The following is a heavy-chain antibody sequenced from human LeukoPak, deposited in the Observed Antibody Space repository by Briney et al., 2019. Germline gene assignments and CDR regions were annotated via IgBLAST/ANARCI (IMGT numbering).Heavy chain of an antibody. V-gene: IGHV3-53*01. CDR1: GLSVSANY. CDR3: VKAHDSDSSLAY. Sequence: PGGSLRLSCAASGLSVSANYMTWVRQAPGKGLEWVSLIYTSGSTFYADSVRGRFTISRDNSENTPYLDMNSLTAGDTAIYYCVKAHDSDSSLAYWGQGTLVTVSS. D-gene: IGHD3-22*01. CDR2: IYTSGST. J-gene: IGHJ4*02.